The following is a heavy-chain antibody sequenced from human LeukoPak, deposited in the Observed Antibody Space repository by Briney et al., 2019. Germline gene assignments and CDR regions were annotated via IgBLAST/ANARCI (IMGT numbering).Heavy chain of an antibody. CDR1: GGTFSSYA. J-gene: IGHJ4*02. CDR2: IIPIFGTA. V-gene: IGHV1-69*13. D-gene: IGHD2-15*01. CDR3: ARVPPRDCSGGSCPPDY. Sequence: SVKVSCKASGGTFSSYAISWVRQAPGQGLEWMGGIIPIFGTANYAQKFQGRVTITADESTSTAYMELSSLRSEDTAVYYCARVPPRDCSGGSCPPDYWGQGTLVTVSS.